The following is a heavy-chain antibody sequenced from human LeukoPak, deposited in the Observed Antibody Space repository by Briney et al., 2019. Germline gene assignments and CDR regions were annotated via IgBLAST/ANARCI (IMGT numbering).Heavy chain of an antibody. CDR1: GGSISSYY. J-gene: IGHJ4*02. D-gene: IGHD6-6*01. Sequence: SETLSLTCTVSGGSISSYYWSWIRQPPGKGLEWIGYIYYSGSTNYNPSLKSRVTISVDTSKNQFSLKLSSVTAADTAVYYCARGSGSSRMFDYWGQGTLVTVSS. CDR2: IYYSGST. CDR3: ARGSGSSRMFDY. V-gene: IGHV4-59*01.